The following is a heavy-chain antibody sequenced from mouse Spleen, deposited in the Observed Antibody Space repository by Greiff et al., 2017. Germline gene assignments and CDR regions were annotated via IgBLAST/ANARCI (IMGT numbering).Heavy chain of an antibody. J-gene: IGHJ4*01. CDR2: INPDSSTI. CDR1: GFDFSRYW. CDR3: ARQLSVYYDYDPYAMDY. Sequence: EVKLVESGGGLVQPGGSLKLSCAASGFDFSRYWMSWVRQAPGKGLEWIGEINPDSSTINYTPSLKDKFIISRDNAKNTLYLQMSKVRSEDTALYYCARQLSVYYDYDPYAMDYWGQGTSVTVSS. D-gene: IGHD2-4*01. V-gene: IGHV4-1*02.